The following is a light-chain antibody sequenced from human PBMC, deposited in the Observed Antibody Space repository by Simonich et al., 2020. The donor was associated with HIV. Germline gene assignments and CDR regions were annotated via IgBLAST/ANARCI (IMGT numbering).Light chain of an antibody. V-gene: IGLV1-44*01. J-gene: IGLJ2*01. CDR1: SSNISSNT. Sequence: QSVLTQPPSASGTPGQRVTISCSGSSSNISSNTVNWYQQLPGTAPKLLIDSNKQRPSGVPDRFSGSKSGTSASLAISGLQSEDEADYYCTAWDDSLNGRVFGGGTKLTVL. CDR2: SNK. CDR3: TAWDDSLNGRV.